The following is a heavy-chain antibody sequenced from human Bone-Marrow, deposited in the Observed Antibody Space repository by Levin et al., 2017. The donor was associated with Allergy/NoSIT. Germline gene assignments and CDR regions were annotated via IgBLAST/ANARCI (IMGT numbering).Heavy chain of an antibody. V-gene: IGHV3-21*01. J-gene: IGHJ4*02. CDR2: ISSSSSYI. CDR1: GFTFSSYS. D-gene: IGHD5-18*01. Sequence: GGSLRLSCAASGFTFSSYSMNWVRQAPGKGLEWVSSISSSSSYIYYADSVKGRFTISRDNAKNSLYLQMNSLRAEDTAVYYCARPQGRWIQLHFDYWGQGTLVTVSS. CDR3: ARPQGRWIQLHFDY.